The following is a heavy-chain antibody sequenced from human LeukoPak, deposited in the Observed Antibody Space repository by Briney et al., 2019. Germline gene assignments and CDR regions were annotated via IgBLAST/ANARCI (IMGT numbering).Heavy chain of an antibody. CDR2: IYYSGST. CDR3: ARDHPYGSGSYIVN. V-gene: IGHV4-59*01. Sequence: SETLSLTCTVSGGSISSYYWSWIRQPPGKGLEWIGYIYYSGSTNYNPSLKSRVTISVDTSKNQFSLKLSSVTAADTAVYYCARDHPYGSGSYIVNWGQGTLVTVSS. CDR1: GGSISSYY. D-gene: IGHD3-10*01. J-gene: IGHJ4*02.